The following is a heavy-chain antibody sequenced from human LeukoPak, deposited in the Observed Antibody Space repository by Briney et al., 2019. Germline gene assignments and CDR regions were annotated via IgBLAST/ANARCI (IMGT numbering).Heavy chain of an antibody. J-gene: IGHJ4*02. Sequence: PGGSLRLSCAASGFTFSSYSMNWVRQAPGKGLEWVSSISSSSSYIYYADSMKGRFTISRDNAKNSLYLQMNSLRAEDTAVYYCARSQAGIAVAGWDYWGQGTLVTVSS. CDR1: GFTFSSYS. V-gene: IGHV3-21*01. CDR2: ISSSSSYI. D-gene: IGHD6-19*01. CDR3: ARSQAGIAVAGWDY.